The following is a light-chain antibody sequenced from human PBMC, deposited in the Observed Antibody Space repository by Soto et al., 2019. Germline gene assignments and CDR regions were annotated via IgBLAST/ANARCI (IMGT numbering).Light chain of an antibody. J-gene: IGLJ1*01. CDR2: DVS. Sequence: QSVLTQPASVSGSPGQSITISCTGTSSDVGGYNYVSWYQQHPGKAPKLMIYDVSNRPSGVFNRFSGSKSGNTASLTISGLQAEDEADYYCSSYTSSSSYVFGTGTRSP. CDR3: SSYTSSSSYV. CDR1: SSDVGGYNY. V-gene: IGLV2-14*01.